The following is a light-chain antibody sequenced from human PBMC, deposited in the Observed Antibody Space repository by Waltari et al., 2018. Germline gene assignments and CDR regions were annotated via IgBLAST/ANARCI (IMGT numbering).Light chain of an antibody. CDR1: QNITNW. Sequence: DIQMNQSPSTLSASVGDRVTITCRASQNITNWLAWFQLKPGKAPKLLIYQASGLQSGVPSRFSGSGSGTDFTLTISGLQPDDFATYFCQQYNISPSTFGQGTKVEFK. V-gene: IGKV1-5*03. J-gene: IGKJ1*01. CDR3: QQYNISPST. CDR2: QAS.